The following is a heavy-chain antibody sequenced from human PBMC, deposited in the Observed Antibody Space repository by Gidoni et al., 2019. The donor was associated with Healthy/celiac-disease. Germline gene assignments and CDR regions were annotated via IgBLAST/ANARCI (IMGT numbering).Heavy chain of an antibody. J-gene: IGHJ5*02. V-gene: IGHV1-2*02. CDR2: INPNSGGT. CDR1: AYTFTGYC. D-gene: IGHD3-3*01. Sequence: QVQLVQSGAEVKKPGASVKVSCKDSAYTFTGYCMPWVRQAPGQGLEWMGWINPNSGGTNYAQKFQGRVTMTRDTSISTAYMELSRLRSDDTAVYYCARSGYDFWSGYLIHNWFDPWGQGTLVTVSS. CDR3: ARSGYDFWSGYLIHNWFDP.